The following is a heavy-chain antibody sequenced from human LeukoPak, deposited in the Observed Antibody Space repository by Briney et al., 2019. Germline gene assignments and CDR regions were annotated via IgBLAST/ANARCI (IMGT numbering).Heavy chain of an antibody. CDR2: IDPSDSYT. D-gene: IGHD6-13*01. J-gene: IGHJ4*02. CDR3: ARHAKAYGSSCDY. CDR1: GYSFSTYW. V-gene: IGHV5-10-1*01. Sequence: GESLQISCKGSGYSFSTYWISWVRQMPGKGLEWMGRIDPSDSYTNYSPSFQGHVTISADKSFSTAYLQWTSLKASDTAMYYCARHAKAYGSSCDYWGQGTLVTVSS.